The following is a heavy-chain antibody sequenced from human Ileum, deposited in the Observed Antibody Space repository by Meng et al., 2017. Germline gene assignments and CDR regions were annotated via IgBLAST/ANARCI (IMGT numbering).Heavy chain of an antibody. D-gene: IGHD4-23*01. CDR3: ARHGGYSQDF. V-gene: IGHV4-4*02. Sequence: QVHLLESGPGLVRPSGTLSPPCAVSSGSISSNTYWSWVRQPPGKGLEWIGQISHSGSAYYNPSLKSRVTMSVDKSKSQFSLMLTSVTAADTAIYYCARHGGYSQDFWGQGTLVTVSS. CDR1: SGSISSNTY. CDR2: ISHSGSA. J-gene: IGHJ4*02.